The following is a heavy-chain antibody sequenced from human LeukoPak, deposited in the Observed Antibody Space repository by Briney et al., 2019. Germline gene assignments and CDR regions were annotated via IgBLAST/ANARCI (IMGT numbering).Heavy chain of an antibody. CDR1: GGTFSSYA. CDR3: ASSPYNWNYFDY. D-gene: IGHD1-20*01. V-gene: IGHV1-69*05. Sequence: SVKVFCKASGGTFSSYAISWVRQAPGQGLEWMGGIIPIFGTANYAQKFQGRVTITTDESTSTAYMELSSLRSEDTAVYYCASSPYNWNYFDYWGQGTLVTVSS. J-gene: IGHJ4*02. CDR2: IIPIFGTA.